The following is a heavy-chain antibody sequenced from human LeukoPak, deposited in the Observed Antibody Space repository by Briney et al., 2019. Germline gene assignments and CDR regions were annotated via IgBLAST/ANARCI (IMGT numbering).Heavy chain of an antibody. Sequence: GTSLRLSCAASGFTFSTYEMHWVRQAPGKGLEWVAVIGHDGRDSYYADSVKGRFTVSRDNSKNTLYLQMDSLRDDDTAVYFCARDRDCSIIECCNPFDLWGQGTMVTVSS. J-gene: IGHJ3*01. D-gene: IGHD2-2*01. V-gene: IGHV3-30*03. CDR1: GFTFSTYE. CDR3: ARDRDCSIIECCNPFDL. CDR2: IGHDGRDS.